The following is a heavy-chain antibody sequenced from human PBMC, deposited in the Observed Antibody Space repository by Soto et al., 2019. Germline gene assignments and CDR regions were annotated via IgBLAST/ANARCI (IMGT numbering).Heavy chain of an antibody. D-gene: IGHD3-22*01. J-gene: IGHJ4*02. CDR2: ISYDGNNQ. Sequence: QVQLVESGGGVVQPGRSLRLSCAASGFTFNNYAMHWVRQAPGKGLEWVAVISYDGNNQYYADSVKGRFAISSDNSKNTLYLQMNSLRDEDTAVYYCARDRVYYYDSSGYYDFEYWGQGSLVTVSS. V-gene: IGHV3-30*09. CDR3: ARDRVYYYDSSGYYDFEY. CDR1: GFTFNNYA.